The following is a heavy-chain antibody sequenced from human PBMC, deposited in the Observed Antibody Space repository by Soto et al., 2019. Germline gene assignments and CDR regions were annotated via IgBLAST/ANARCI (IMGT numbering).Heavy chain of an antibody. CDR3: ARMASAGTLNWFDP. CDR2: MNPGSGKT. J-gene: IGHJ5*02. Sequence: ASVKVSCKASGYTFINFDISWVRQAAGQGLEWLGWMNPGSGKTGYASKFQGRVAMTRDASTGTSHLELSSLTSDDTAVYYCARMASAGTLNWFDPWGQGTLVTVS. D-gene: IGHD6-13*01. CDR1: GYTFINFD. V-gene: IGHV1-8*02.